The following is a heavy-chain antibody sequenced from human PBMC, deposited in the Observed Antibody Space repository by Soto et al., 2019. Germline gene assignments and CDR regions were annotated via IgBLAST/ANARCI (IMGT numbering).Heavy chain of an antibody. CDR1: GFTFSSYD. Sequence: EVPLVESGGGLVQPGGSLRLSCAASGFTFSSYDMHWVRQATGKGLEWVSAIGTAGDTYYPGSVKGRFTISRENAKNSLYRQMNSLRAGDTAVYYCARGRVAGDFDYWGQGTLVTVSS. V-gene: IGHV3-13*04. CDR3: ARGRVAGDFDY. J-gene: IGHJ4*02. D-gene: IGHD6-19*01. CDR2: IGTAGDT.